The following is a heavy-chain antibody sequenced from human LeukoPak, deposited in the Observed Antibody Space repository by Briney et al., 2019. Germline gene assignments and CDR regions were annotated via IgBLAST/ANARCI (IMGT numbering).Heavy chain of an antibody. D-gene: IGHD2-2*01. CDR3: ARYCSSTSCSD. CDR2: IYTSGST. CDR1: GGSISSGSYY. J-gene: IGHJ4*02. V-gene: IGHV4-61*02. Sequence: SETLSLTCTVSGGSISSGSYYWSWIRQPAGKGLEWIGRIYTSGSTNYNPSLKSRVTISVDTSKSQFSLKLSSVTAADTAVYYCARYCSSTSCSDWGQGTLVTVSS.